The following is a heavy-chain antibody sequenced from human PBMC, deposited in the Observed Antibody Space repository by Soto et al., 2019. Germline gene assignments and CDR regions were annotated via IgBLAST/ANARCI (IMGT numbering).Heavy chain of an antibody. CDR2: IYWNDDK. J-gene: IGHJ4*02. V-gene: IGHV2-5*01. CDR3: AHRPSGWYLFDY. CDR1: GFSLSTSGLG. Sequence: QITLKESGPPLVRPTQTLTLTCTFSGFSLSTSGLGVGWIRQPPGKALEWLALIYWNDDKRYSPSLKARLTITKDTSKNQVVLTMTNMDPVDTATYYGAHRPSGWYLFDYLGQGTLVTGSS. D-gene: IGHD6-19*01.